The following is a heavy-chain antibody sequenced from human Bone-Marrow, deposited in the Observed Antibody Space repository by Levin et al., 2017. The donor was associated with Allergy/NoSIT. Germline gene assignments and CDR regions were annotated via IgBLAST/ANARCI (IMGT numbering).Heavy chain of an antibody. J-gene: IGHJ4*02. CDR1: GFIFRNYA. D-gene: IGHD3-22*01. V-gene: IGHV3-23*01. Sequence: GESLKISCAASGFIFRNYAMNWVRQAPGKGLEWVSQISGSGGNTHYADSVKGRSTISRDNSKNTLYLQMNSLRVEDTAVYYCAGYDTSAYHSPFDYWGQGTLVTVSS. CDR3: AGYDTSAYHSPFDY. CDR2: ISGSGGNT.